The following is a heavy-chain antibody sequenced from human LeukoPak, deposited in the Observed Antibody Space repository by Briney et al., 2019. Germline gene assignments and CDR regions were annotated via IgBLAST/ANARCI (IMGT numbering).Heavy chain of an antibody. D-gene: IGHD6-19*01. CDR1: GFTFSSYW. V-gene: IGHV3-7*01. J-gene: IGHJ5*02. Sequence: PGGSLRLSCAASGFTFSSYWMSWVRQAPGKGLEWVANIKQDGSEKYYVDSVKGRFTISRDNAKNSLYLQMNSLGAEDTAVYYCARDKGGWYSSWFDPWGQGTLVTVSS. CDR2: IKQDGSEK. CDR3: ARDKGGWYSSWFDP.